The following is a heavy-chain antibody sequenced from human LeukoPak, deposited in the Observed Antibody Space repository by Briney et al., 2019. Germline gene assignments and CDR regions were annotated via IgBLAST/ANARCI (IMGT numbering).Heavy chain of an antibody. D-gene: IGHD3-22*01. Sequence: SETLSLTCTVSGGSISSYYWSWIRQPAGKGLEWIGRFYTSGSTNYNPSLKSRVTMSVDASKNQFSLKLSSVTAADTAVYYCARVAYYDIGGYYYYYMDVWGKGTTVTVSS. CDR2: FYTSGST. V-gene: IGHV4-4*07. J-gene: IGHJ6*03. CDR3: ARVAYYDIGGYYYYYMDV. CDR1: GGSISSYY.